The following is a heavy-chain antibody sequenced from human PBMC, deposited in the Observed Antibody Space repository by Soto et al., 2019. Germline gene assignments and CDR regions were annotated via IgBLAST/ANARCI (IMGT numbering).Heavy chain of an antibody. CDR2: IYYSGST. D-gene: IGHD6-19*01. CDR3: ARRPVAGTRGFDS. V-gene: IGHV4-59*08. CDR1: GGSISSYY. J-gene: IGHJ5*01. Sequence: SETLSLTCTVSGGSISSYYWSWIRQPPGKGLEWIGYIYYSGSTNYNPSLKSRVTISVDMSKNQFSLKLTSVTASVTALYYCARRPVAGTRGFDSWGQGTLVTVSS.